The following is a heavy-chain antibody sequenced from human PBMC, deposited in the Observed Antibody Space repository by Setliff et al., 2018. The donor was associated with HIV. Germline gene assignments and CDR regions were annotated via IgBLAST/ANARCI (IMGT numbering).Heavy chain of an antibody. V-gene: IGHV1-2*02. CDR1: GYAFTGYY. J-gene: IGHJ4*02. CDR3: SREEATEDYGSGSYGPTFPPPLIY. Sequence: ASVKVSCKASGYAFTGYYLHWVRQAPGQGLEWMGWINPSDGGEKYAHNFEGGVTMTRDTSISTFYMEVTRLTSDDTAVYYCSREEATEDYGSGSYGPTFPPPLIYWGQGTLVTVSS. CDR2: INPSDGGE. D-gene: IGHD3-10*01.